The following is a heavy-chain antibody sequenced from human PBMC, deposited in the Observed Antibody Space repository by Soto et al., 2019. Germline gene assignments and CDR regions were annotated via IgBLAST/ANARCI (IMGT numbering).Heavy chain of an antibody. D-gene: IGHD6-13*01. CDR1: GGTFSSYT. Sequence: ASVKVSCKASGGTFSSYTISWVRQAPGQGLEWMGRIIPILGIANYAQKFQGRVTMTRDTSTSTVYMELSSLRSEDTAVYYCARDSSSWYRYWGQGTLVTVSS. V-gene: IGHV1-69*04. CDR3: ARDSSSWYRY. CDR2: IIPILGIA. J-gene: IGHJ4*02.